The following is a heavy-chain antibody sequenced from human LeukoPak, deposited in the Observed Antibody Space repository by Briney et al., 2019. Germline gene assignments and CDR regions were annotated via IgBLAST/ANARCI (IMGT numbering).Heavy chain of an antibody. CDR1: GFTFDDYT. CDR2: ISWNSGSI. Sequence: GGSLRLSCAASGFTFDDYTMHWVRQAPGKGLEWVSGISWNSGSIGYADSVKGRFTISRDNAKNSLYLQMNSLRAEGTALYYCAKGVGATPNEYFDYWGQGTLVTVSS. CDR3: AKGVGATPNEYFDY. J-gene: IGHJ4*02. D-gene: IGHD1-26*01. V-gene: IGHV3-9*01.